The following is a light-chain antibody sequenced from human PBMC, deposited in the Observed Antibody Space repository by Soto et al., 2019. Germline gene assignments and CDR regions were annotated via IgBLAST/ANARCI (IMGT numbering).Light chain of an antibody. CDR3: CSYAGSYKGYV. V-gene: IGLV2-11*01. CDR1: SRDVGGYNY. J-gene: IGLJ1*01. CDR2: DVS. Sequence: QSALTQPRSVSGSPGQSVTISCTGTSRDVGGYNYVSWYQQHPGKAPKFMIYDVSKRPSGVPDRFSGSKSGNTASLTISGLQADGEADYYCCSYAGSYKGYVFGTGTKLTVL.